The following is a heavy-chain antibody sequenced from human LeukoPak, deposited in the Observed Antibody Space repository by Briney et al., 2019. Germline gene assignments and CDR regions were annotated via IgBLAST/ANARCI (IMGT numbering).Heavy chain of an antibody. V-gene: IGHV4-38-2*01. Sequence: KPAETLSLTCAVSGYSISSGYYWGWMRQPPGKGLEWIGSIYHSGNTYYNPSLKSRVTISVDTSKNQFSLKLNSVTAADTAVYYSARVLYYGSGSGTFDVWGQGTMVTVSS. CDR3: ARVLYYGSGSGTFDV. D-gene: IGHD3-10*01. J-gene: IGHJ3*01. CDR1: GYSISSGYY. CDR2: IYHSGNT.